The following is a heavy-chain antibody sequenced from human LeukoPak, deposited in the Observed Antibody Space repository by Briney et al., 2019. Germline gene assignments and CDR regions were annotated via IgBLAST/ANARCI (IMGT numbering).Heavy chain of an antibody. Sequence: GGSLRLSCAASGFTFSSYWMSWVRQAPGKGLEWVANIKQDGSEKYYVDSVKGRFTISRDNAKNSLYLQMNSLRAEDTALYHCARIDSTGVYDAFDMWGQGTMVTVSS. D-gene: IGHD6-25*01. V-gene: IGHV3-7*03. J-gene: IGHJ3*02. CDR1: GFTFSSYW. CDR3: ARIDSTGVYDAFDM. CDR2: IKQDGSEK.